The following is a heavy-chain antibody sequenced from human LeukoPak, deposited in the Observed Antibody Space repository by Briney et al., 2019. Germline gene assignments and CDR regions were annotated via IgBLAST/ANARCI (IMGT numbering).Heavy chain of an antibody. Sequence: GGSLRISCAASGFSFKNAWMNWVRQAPGKGLQWVGRIKSEGDGGTTDYAAPVKGRFTIARDDSEYTLYLQMNSLKTEDTAVYFCTTDVRSSWGSYSYYGMDIWGQGTTVTVSS. CDR1: GFSFKNAW. V-gene: IGHV3-15*01. J-gene: IGHJ6*02. CDR2: IKSEGDGGTT. D-gene: IGHD6-13*01. CDR3: TTDVRSSWGSYSYYGMDI.